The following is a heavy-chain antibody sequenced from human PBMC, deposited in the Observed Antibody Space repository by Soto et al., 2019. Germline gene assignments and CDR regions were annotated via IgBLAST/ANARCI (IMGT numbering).Heavy chain of an antibody. CDR2: IYYSGST. Sequence: PSETLSLTCTVSGGSISSYYWSWIRQPPGKGLEWIGYIYYSGSTNYNPSLKSRVTISVDTSKNQFSLKLSSVTAADTAVYYCARSGGGLYYYDSSGPFDYWGQGTLVTVSS. J-gene: IGHJ4*02. D-gene: IGHD3-22*01. V-gene: IGHV4-59*01. CDR1: GGSISSYY. CDR3: ARSGGGLYYYDSSGPFDY.